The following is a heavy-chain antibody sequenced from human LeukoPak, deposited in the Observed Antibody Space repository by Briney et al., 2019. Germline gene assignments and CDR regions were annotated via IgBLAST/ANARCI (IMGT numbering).Heavy chain of an antibody. CDR1: GFTFSTFA. Sequence: GGSLRLSCAASGFTFSTFAMRWVRQPPGRGLEWVSSIFPSGGEIHYADSVRGRFTISSDTSKRTLSLQMNSLRAEDTAIYYCATYRQVLLPFESWGQGTLVTVSS. CDR2: IFPSGGEI. D-gene: IGHD2-8*02. CDR3: ATYRQVLLPFES. J-gene: IGHJ4*02. V-gene: IGHV3-23*01.